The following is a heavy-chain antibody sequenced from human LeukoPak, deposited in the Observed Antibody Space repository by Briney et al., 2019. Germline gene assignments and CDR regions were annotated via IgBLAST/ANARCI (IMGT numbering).Heavy chain of an antibody. CDR3: AKDGTYCGGDCYPNWYFDL. Sequence: PGGSLRLSCAASGFTFSSWAMRGLRQAPGKGGEWVSAISGSDGSTYYADSVKGRFNLSRDNSKNTLYLQMNSLRAEDTAVYYCAKDGTYCGGDCYPNWYFDLWGRGTLVSVSS. D-gene: IGHD2-21*02. J-gene: IGHJ2*01. CDR1: GFTFSSWA. V-gene: IGHV3-23*01. CDR2: ISGSDGST.